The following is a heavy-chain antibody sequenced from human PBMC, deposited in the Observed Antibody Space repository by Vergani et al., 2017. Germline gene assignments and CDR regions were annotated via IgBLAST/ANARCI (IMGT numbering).Heavy chain of an antibody. D-gene: IGHD2-2*01. V-gene: IGHV1-69*08. CDR1: GGPFSSYT. CDR3: ARERGSPLGDCSSTSGYPPDY. CDR2: IIPILGIA. Sequence: QFQLVQSGAEVKKPGSSVKASCKASGGPFSSYTISGVRQAPGQGLEWMGRIIPILGIANYAQKFQGRGTITADKAPSTASMEPSSLRSEDTAVYYCARERGSPLGDCSSTSGYPPDYWGQGTLVTVSS. J-gene: IGHJ4*02.